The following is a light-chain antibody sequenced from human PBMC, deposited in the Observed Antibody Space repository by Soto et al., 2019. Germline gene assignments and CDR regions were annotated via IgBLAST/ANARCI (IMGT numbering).Light chain of an antibody. J-gene: IGLJ1*01. CDR2: KDT. CDR1: ALSKQY. Sequence: SYELTQPPSVPVSPGQTARITCFGDALSKQYVSWYQQKPGQAPVLLIYKDTERPSGIPERFSGSTSGTTVTLTIDGVQAEDEADYFCQSADSSGTYYVFGSGSKLTVL. CDR3: QSADSSGTYYV. V-gene: IGLV3-25*03.